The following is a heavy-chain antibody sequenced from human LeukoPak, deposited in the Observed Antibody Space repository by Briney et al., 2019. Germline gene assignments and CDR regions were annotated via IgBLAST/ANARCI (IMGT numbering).Heavy chain of an antibody. CDR1: GASYNAYY. J-gene: IGHJ4*02. V-gene: IGHV4-34*01. Sequence: SETLSLTCAVYGASYNAYYWGWIRHPPRKGPEWIGDIDHRGTATYNPPLKSRLTISADASKNQFSLRLNSVTDADTAVYYCAVGITILGVAASFDSWGQGNLVIVSS. CDR3: AVGITILGVAASFDS. D-gene: IGHD3-3*01. CDR2: IDHRGTA.